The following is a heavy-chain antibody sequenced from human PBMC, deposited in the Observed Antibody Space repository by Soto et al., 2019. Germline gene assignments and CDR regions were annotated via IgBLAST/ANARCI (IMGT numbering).Heavy chain of an antibody. D-gene: IGHD3-22*01. CDR1: GGSISSGGYY. CDR2: IYYSGST. Sequence: SETLSLTCTVSGGSISSGGYYWSWIRQHPGKGLEWIGYIYYSGSTYYNPSLKSRVTISVDTSKNQFSLKLSSVTAADTAVYYCARCSGMIVVVNPAGYFDYWGQGTLVTVSS. J-gene: IGHJ4*02. CDR3: ARCSGMIVVVNPAGYFDY. V-gene: IGHV4-31*03.